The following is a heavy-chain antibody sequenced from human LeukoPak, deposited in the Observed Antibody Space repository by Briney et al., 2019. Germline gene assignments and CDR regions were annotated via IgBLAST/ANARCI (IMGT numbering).Heavy chain of an antibody. CDR1: GFIFSNYA. CDR3: AKDRRPDGVYDLVY. Sequence: GASLRLSCAASGFIFSNYAMNWVRQAPVKGLEWVSFIYSGGGTKYADSVRGRFTISRDNSRNTLYLQMSSLRSEDTAVYYCAKDRRPDGVYDLVYWGQGTLVTVSS. CDR2: FIYSGGGT. J-gene: IGHJ4*02. D-gene: IGHD5/OR15-5a*01. V-gene: IGHV3-23*01.